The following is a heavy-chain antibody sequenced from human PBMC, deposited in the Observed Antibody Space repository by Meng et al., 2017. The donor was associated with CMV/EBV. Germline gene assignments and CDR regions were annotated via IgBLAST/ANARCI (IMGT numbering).Heavy chain of an antibody. D-gene: IGHD2-15*01. CDR1: GFTFDDYT. J-gene: IGHJ6*02. Sequence: GGSLRLSCAASGFTFDDYTMHWVRQAPGKGLEWVSLISWDGGSTYYADSVKGRFTISRDNSKNSLYLQMNSLRTEDTALYYCAKDIGDYYYYGMDVWGQVTTVTVSS. V-gene: IGHV3-43*01. CDR2: ISWDGGST. CDR3: AKDIGDYYYYGMDV.